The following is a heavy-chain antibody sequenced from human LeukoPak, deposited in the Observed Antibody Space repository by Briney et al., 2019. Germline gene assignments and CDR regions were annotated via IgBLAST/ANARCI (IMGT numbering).Heavy chain of an antibody. CDR2: INHSGST. V-gene: IGHV4-34*01. CDR3: ARLDMKGYCSGGSCRKYNWFDP. CDR1: GGSISSYY. J-gene: IGHJ5*02. Sequence: PSETLSLTCTVSGGSISSYYWSWIRQPPGKGLEWIGEINHSGSTNYNPSLKSRVTISVDTSKNQFSLKLSSVTAADTAVYYCARLDMKGYCSGGSCRKYNWFDPWGQGTLVTVSS. D-gene: IGHD2-15*01.